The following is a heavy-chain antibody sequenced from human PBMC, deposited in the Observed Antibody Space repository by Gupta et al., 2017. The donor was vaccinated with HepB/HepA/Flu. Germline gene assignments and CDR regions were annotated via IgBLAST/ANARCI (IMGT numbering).Heavy chain of an antibody. V-gene: IGHV4-31*03. Sequence: QVQLQESGPGLVKPSQTLSLPCTVSGVSFTIGGYYWSWIRQHPGKGLEWIGYIYYSGSSHYNPSLESRANISMDTSKNQFSLKLKSVTAADTAVYFCARSDVKWGTLNGVGYYFDYWGQGTQVTVSS. J-gene: IGHJ4*02. CDR1: GVSFTIGGYY. D-gene: IGHD1-26*01. CDR3: ARSDVKWGTLNGVGYYFDY. CDR2: IYYSGSS.